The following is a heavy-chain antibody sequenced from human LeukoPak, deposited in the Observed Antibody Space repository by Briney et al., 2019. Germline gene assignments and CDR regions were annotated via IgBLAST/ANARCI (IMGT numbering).Heavy chain of an antibody. CDR1: GFTFRSYA. CDR3: AKTNLGWLVWYYGMDV. D-gene: IGHD3-3*01. J-gene: IGHJ6*02. V-gene: IGHV3-23*01. Sequence: GGSLRLSCAASGFTFRSYAMSWVRQAPGKGLEWVSAISGSGGSTYYADSVKGRFTISRDNSKNTLYLQMNSLRAEDTAVYYCAKTNLGWLVWYYGMDVWGQGTTVTVSS. CDR2: ISGSGGST.